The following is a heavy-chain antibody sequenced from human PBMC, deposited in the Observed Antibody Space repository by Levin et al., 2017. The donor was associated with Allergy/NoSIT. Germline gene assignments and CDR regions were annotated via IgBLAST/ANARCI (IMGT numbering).Heavy chain of an antibody. V-gene: IGHV4-39*01. CDR2: IYYSGST. CDR1: GGSLSSSNYY. Sequence: SQTLSLTCTGSGGSLSSSNYYWGWIRQPPGKGLEWIGSIYYSGSTYYNPSLKSRVTISVDTSKIQFSLKLSSVTAADTAVYYCARQGRGSCSSPSCYTDHWGQGTLVTVSS. J-gene: IGHJ1*01. D-gene: IGHD2-2*02. CDR3: ARQGRGSCSSPSCYTDH.